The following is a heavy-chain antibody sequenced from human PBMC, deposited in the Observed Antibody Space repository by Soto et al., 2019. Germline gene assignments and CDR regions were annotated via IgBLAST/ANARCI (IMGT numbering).Heavy chain of an antibody. CDR2: ISGGGGST. D-gene: IGHD6-13*01. CDR3: AKGAAAGFYYYYGMDV. V-gene: IGHV3-23*01. J-gene: IGHJ6*02. CDR1: GFTFSSYA. Sequence: GASLRLSCTASGFTFSSYAMSWVRQAPGKGLEWVSAISGGGGSTYYADSVKGRFTISRDNSKNTLYLQMNSLRAEDTAVYYCAKGAAAGFYYYYGMDVWGRGTTVTVSS.